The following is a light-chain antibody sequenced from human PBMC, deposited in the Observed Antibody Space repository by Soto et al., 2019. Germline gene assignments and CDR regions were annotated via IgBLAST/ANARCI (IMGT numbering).Light chain of an antibody. J-gene: IGKJ2*01. V-gene: IGKV3-20*01. CDR2: GAS. CDR1: QSVSNSY. CDR3: QQYGNSPQT. Sequence: EIVLTQSPGTQSLSPGERATLSCRASQSVSNSYLAWYQQNPCQAARLLIYGASSRATGIPDRFSGSGSGTDFTLTISRLEPEDFAVYYCQQYGNSPQTFGQGTKLEIK.